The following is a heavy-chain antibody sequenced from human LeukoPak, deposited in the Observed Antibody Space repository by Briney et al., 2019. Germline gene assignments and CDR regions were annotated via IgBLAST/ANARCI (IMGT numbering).Heavy chain of an antibody. CDR2: INPNSGGT. V-gene: IGHV1-2*02. D-gene: IGHD2-15*01. CDR1: GYTFTSYY. Sequence: ASVKVSCKASGYTFTSYYMHWVRQAPGQGLEWMGWINPNSGGTNYAQKFQGRVTMTRDTSISTAYMELSRLRSDDTAVYYCARGSVVVAATYYYFDYWGQRTLVTVSS. J-gene: IGHJ4*02. CDR3: ARGSVVVAATYYYFDY.